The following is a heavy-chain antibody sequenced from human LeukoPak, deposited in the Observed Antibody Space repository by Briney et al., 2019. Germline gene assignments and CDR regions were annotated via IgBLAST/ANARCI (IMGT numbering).Heavy chain of an antibody. Sequence: GSLRLSCAASGFTFSSYGMHWVRQAPGKGLEWVAVISYDGSNKYYADSVKGRFTISRDNSKNTLYLQMNSLRAEDTAVYYCASYDSSGYWAYYFDYWGQGTLVTVSS. D-gene: IGHD3-22*01. CDR2: ISYDGSNK. CDR1: GFTFSSYG. V-gene: IGHV3-30*03. CDR3: ASYDSSGYWAYYFDY. J-gene: IGHJ4*02.